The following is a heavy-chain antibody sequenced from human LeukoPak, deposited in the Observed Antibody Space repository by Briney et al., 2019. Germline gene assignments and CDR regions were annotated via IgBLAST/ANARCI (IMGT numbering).Heavy chain of an antibody. D-gene: IGHD1-26*01. J-gene: IGHJ4*02. CDR1: GFTFSTYS. Sequence: GGSLRLSCAASGFTFSTYSMHWVRQAPGKGLEWVSSISTSSSYIYYADSVKGRFTISRDNAKNSLFLQMSGLRAEDTAVYYCAREERRVSSRIDFWGQGTLVTVSS. CDR2: ISTSSSYI. CDR3: AREERRVSSRIDF. V-gene: IGHV3-21*01.